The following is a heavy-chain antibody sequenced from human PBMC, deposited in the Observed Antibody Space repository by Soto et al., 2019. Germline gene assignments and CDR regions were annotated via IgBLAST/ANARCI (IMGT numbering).Heavy chain of an antibody. CDR3: ARVRQGCSANNCYFDP. D-gene: IGHD1-1*01. V-gene: IGHV4-4*02. J-gene: IGHJ5*01. CDR2: VHISGHS. CDR1: GGSVRAPDW. Sequence: SETLSLTCTLSGGSVRAPDWWNWVRQSPDKGLEWITEVHISGHSNYNPSLRSRVSVSIDSSKNQFYLNLNSVTAADTAIYYCARVRQGCSANNCYFDPWGQGTQVTVSS.